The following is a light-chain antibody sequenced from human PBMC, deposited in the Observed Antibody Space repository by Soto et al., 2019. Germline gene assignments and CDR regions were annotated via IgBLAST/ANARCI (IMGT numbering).Light chain of an antibody. CDR2: KAS. Sequence: AIQVTQSPSSLSASVGDRVTITCRASQDIRKDLGWYQQTPGKAPKLLIYKASSLESGVPSRFSGGGIGTEFSLSISSLQPDDFATYYCQQYSTYPYIFGQGTKVDIK. CDR3: QQYSTYPYI. J-gene: IGKJ2*01. CDR1: QDIRKD. V-gene: IGKV1-6*01.